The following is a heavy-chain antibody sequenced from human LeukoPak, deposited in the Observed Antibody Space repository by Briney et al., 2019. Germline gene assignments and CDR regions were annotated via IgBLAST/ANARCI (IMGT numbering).Heavy chain of an antibody. J-gene: IGHJ3*02. CDR1: GGSITGYY. CDR2: VRDNGES. D-gene: IGHD1-14*01. CDR3: ARQPAGTAAFDI. V-gene: IGHV4-59*08. Sequence: NASETLSLTCTVSGGSITGYYWSWIGQPPGKAREWIAYVRDNGESNYNPSLKSRVTISVDTRNNQISLRLNFVTAADTAIYYCARQPAGTAAFDIWGLGTMVTVSS.